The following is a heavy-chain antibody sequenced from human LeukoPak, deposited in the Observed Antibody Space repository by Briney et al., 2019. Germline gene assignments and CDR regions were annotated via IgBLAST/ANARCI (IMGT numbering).Heavy chain of an antibody. Sequence: SETLSLTCAVYGGSFSGYYWSWLRQPPGKGLEWIGEINHSGSTNYNPSLKSRVTISVDTSKNQFSLKLSSVTAADTAVYYCARGGGGFRGYAWFDPWGQGTLVTVSS. CDR1: GGSFSGYY. D-gene: IGHD6-25*01. J-gene: IGHJ5*02. CDR2: INHSGST. CDR3: ARGGGGFRGYAWFDP. V-gene: IGHV4-34*01.